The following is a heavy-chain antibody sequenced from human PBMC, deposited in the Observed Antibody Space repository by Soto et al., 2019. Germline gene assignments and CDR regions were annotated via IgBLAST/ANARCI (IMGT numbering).Heavy chain of an antibody. V-gene: IGHV3-53*01. CDR2: IYSGDAT. D-gene: IGHD6-19*01. Sequence: EVQLVESGGGLIQPGGSLRLSCAASGFTVSSKYMSWVRQAPGKGLEWVSIIYSGDATYYADSVKGRFTISRDNSKNTLYLQMNSLRAADTAMYYCARVGAVAAADNWGQGTLVTVSS. J-gene: IGHJ4*02. CDR1: GFTVSSKY. CDR3: ARVGAVAAADN.